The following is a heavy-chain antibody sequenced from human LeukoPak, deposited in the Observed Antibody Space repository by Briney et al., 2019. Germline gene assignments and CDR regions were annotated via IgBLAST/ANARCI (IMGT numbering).Heavy chain of an antibody. D-gene: IGHD3-10*01. V-gene: IGHV1-18*01. CDR2: ISAYNGNT. J-gene: IGHJ5*02. Sequence: GASVKVSCKASGGTFSSYAISWVRQAPGQGLEWMGWISAYNGNTNYAQKLQGRVTMTTDTSTSTAYMELRSLRSDDTAVYYCARVSTMVRGVIAYWFDPWGQGTLVTVSS. CDR3: ARVSTMVRGVIAYWFDP. CDR1: GGTFSSYA.